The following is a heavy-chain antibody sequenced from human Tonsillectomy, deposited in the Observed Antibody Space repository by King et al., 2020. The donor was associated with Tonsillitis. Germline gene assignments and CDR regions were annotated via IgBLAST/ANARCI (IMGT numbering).Heavy chain of an antibody. CDR1: GYTFTAYY. J-gene: IGHJ4*02. CDR3: ARWKYSSSSESDY. Sequence: VQLVESGAEVKKPGASVKVSCKPSGYTFTAYYMHWVRQAPGQGLEWMGWIDPNSGGTNYAQKFQGRVTLTRDTSSSTAYMDLSRLTYDDTAVYYCARWKYSSSSESDYWGQGTLVTVPS. D-gene: IGHD6-6*01. CDR2: IDPNSGGT. V-gene: IGHV1-2*02.